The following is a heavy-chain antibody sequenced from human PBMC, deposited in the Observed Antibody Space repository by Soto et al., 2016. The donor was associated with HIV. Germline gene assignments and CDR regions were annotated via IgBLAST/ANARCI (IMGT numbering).Heavy chain of an antibody. J-gene: IGHJ4*02. CDR3: VKGSVYNVRGHFDS. V-gene: IGHV3-23*01. CDR2: ISGSGISS. Sequence: EVQLLESGGDLVRPGTSLRLSCVGTEFNFKNYAMMWVRQAPGKGPDWVSGISGSGISSHYRNSVKGRFTISRDNSKNILYLQMNSLTVEDTAVYYCVKGSVYNVRGHFDSWGLGTLVTVSS. CDR1: EFNFKNYA. D-gene: IGHD3-10*02.